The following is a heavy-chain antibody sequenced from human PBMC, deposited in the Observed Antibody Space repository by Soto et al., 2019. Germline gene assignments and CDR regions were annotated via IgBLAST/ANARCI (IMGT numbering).Heavy chain of an antibody. CDR2: MNQDGNER. J-gene: IGHJ6*04. Sequence: EVQLVESGGGLVQPGGSLRLSCGVSGFTFGDYWMTWVRQAPGNGLEGVANMNQDGNERFYVDSVKGRFTISRDNAKNSLYLQMNSLRAEDTAVYYCASLRISYAVDVWGKGTTVTVSS. CDR3: ASLRISYAVDV. CDR1: GFTFGDYW. V-gene: IGHV3-7*03. D-gene: IGHD3-10*01.